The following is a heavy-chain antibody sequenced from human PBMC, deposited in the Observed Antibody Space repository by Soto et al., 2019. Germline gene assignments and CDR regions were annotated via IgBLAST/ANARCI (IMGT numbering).Heavy chain of an antibody. CDR1: GFTFSSYA. CDR2: VSDSGGTT. CDR3: AKSPYSTTLYYFHY. J-gene: IGHJ4*02. Sequence: GGSLRLSCAASGFTFSSYAMSWVRQAPGKGLEWVSAVSDSGGTTYYSDSVEGRFTISRDNSKNTLYLQMDSLRAEDTAVYRCAKSPYSTTLYYFHYWGQGTLVTVSS. V-gene: IGHV3-23*01. D-gene: IGHD6-13*01.